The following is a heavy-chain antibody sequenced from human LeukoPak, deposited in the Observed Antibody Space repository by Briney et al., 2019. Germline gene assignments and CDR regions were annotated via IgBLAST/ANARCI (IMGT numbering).Heavy chain of an antibody. D-gene: IGHD4-17*01. V-gene: IGHV1-46*01. CDR3: ARVVVGDIAAFDI. CDR1: GYTFTSYY. CDR2: INPSGDST. J-gene: IGHJ3*02. Sequence: ASVKVSCKASGYTFTSYYMHWVRQAPGQGLEGMGIINPSGDSTSYAQKVQGRVTMSRDTSTSTVYMELSSLRSEDTAVYYCARVVVGDIAAFDIWGQGTMVTVSS.